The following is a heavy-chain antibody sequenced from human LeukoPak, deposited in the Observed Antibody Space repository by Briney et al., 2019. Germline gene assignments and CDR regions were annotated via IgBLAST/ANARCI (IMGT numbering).Heavy chain of an antibody. Sequence: PSETLSLTCTVSGGSISSYYWSWIRQPPGKGLEWIGYIYYSGSTNYNPSLKGRVTISIDTSKNQFSLKLSSVTAADTAVYYCARGTGDRYYYYYMDVCGKGTTVIVSS. CDR1: GGSISSYY. D-gene: IGHD7-27*01. CDR3: ARGTGDRYYYYYMDV. CDR2: IYYSGST. J-gene: IGHJ6*03. V-gene: IGHV4-59*01.